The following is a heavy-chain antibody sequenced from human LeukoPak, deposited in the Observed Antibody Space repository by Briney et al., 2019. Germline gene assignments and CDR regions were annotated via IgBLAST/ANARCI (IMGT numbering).Heavy chain of an antibody. V-gene: IGHV4-39*01. CDR3: ARLIFGVVIMTFDY. CDR1: GGSISSTTYY. D-gene: IGHD3-3*01. CDR2: IYYSGST. J-gene: IGHJ4*02. Sequence: HPSETLSLTCTVSGGSISSTTYYWGWIRQPPGKGLEWIGSIYYSGSTYYNPSLKSRVTISVDTSKNQFSLELSSVTAADTAVYYCARLIFGVVIMTFDYWGQGTLVSVSP.